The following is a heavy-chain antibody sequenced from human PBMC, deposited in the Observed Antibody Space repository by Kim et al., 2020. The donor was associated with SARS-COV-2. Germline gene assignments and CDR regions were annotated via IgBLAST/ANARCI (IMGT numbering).Heavy chain of an antibody. D-gene: IGHD2-2*01. Sequence: GSTYYADSVKGRFTISRDNSKTTLYLQMNSLRAEDTAVYYCANKYQLLAYWGQGTLVTVSS. CDR3: ANKYQLLAY. V-gene: IGHV3-23*01. J-gene: IGHJ4*02. CDR2: GST.